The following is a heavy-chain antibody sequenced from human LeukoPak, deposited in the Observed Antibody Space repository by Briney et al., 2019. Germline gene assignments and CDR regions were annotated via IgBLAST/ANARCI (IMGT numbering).Heavy chain of an antibody. D-gene: IGHD2-21*02. CDR2: TGYDESNK. CDR3: ARDLWCGADCYGTFDI. CDR1: GFIFSDYG. J-gene: IGHJ3*02. Sequence: VGSLRLSCAASGFIFSDYGMHWVRQAPGKGLEWVALTGYDESNKYYADSVKGRFTIYRDNSKNTLYLQMNSLRAEDTAVYYCARDLWCGADCYGTFDIWGQGTMVSVSS. V-gene: IGHV3-33*01.